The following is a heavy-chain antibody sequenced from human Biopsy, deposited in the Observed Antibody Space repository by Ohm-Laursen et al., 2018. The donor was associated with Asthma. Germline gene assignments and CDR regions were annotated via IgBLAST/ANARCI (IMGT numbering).Heavy chain of an antibody. Sequence: SLRLSCAAYGFTFGDYWMSWVRQVPGKGLEWVANIKHDGSEKNHVDSLKGRFTISRANAKNSLYLQMNSLRAEDTAVYYCARTFHFWSPYHAEHYQLWGQGTLVTVSS. V-gene: IGHV3-7*01. CDR2: IKHDGSEK. D-gene: IGHD3-3*02. J-gene: IGHJ1*01. CDR1: GFTFGDYW. CDR3: ARTFHFWSPYHAEHYQL.